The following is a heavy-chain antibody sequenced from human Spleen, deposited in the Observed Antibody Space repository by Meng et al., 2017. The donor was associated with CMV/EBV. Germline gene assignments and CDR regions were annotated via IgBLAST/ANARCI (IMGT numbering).Heavy chain of an antibody. CDR1: GYNFTGYY. CDR2: INPNTDVT. J-gene: IGHJ4*02. CDR3: ARGRLRYFDDFDY. Sequence: CKASGYNFTGYYIHWVRQAPGQGLEWMGRINPNTDVTKYAQRFQGRVTMTRDTSISTAYMELSSLRSDDTAVYYCARGRLRYFDDFDYWGQGSLVTVSS. V-gene: IGHV1-2*06. D-gene: IGHD3-9*01.